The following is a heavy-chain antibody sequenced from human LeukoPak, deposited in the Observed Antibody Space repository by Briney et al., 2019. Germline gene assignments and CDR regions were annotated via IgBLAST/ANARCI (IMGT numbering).Heavy chain of an antibody. J-gene: IGHJ4*02. CDR2: IGGSGDST. D-gene: IGHD4-23*01. CDR3: AKRPSKTSVVTRFDF. V-gene: IGHV3-23*01. CDR1: GFTFNNYA. Sequence: GRSLRLSCAASGFTFNNYAMAWVRQAPGKGLKWVSVIGGSGDSTYYADSVKGPFTISRDNSKNPLYLQMNSLTAEDSAIYYCAKRPSKTSVVTRFDFWGQGTLVTVSS.